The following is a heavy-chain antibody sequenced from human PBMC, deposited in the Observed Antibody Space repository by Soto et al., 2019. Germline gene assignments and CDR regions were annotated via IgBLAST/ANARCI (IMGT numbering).Heavy chain of an antibody. CDR3: ARGLRSTGYDFWSGPRDPSFDY. CDR2: IGTAGDT. CDR1: GFTFSSYD. Sequence: GGSLRLSCAASGFTFSSYDMHWVRQATGKGLEWVSAIGTAGDTYYPGSVKGRFTISGENAKNSLYLQMNSLRAGDTAVYYCARGLRSTGYDFWSGPRDPSFDYWGQGTLVTVSS. J-gene: IGHJ4*02. V-gene: IGHV3-13*01. D-gene: IGHD3-3*01.